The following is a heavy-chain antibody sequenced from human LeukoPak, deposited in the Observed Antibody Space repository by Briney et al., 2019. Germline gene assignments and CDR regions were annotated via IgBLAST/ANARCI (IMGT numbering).Heavy chain of an antibody. CDR2: ITGDGHNT. D-gene: IGHD5-12*01. Sequence: PGGSLRPSCAASGFTFGSYSMHWVRQAPGIGLEYVSAITGDGHNTFYADSVMGRFTISRDNSKNTLYLQMGSLRPEDMAVYYCARVNRGYDYWGQGVLVTVSS. J-gene: IGHJ4*02. V-gene: IGHV3-64*02. CDR3: ARVNRGYDY. CDR1: GFTFGSYS.